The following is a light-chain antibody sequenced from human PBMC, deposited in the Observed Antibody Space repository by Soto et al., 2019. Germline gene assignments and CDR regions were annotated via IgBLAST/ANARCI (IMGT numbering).Light chain of an antibody. Sequence: DIQMTQSPSSLSASVGDRVTITCRASQSISSYLNWYQQKPGKAPKLLIYAASSLQSGVPSRFSGSGSGTDFTLTISSLQPEDFGTYYCQQSYSVPLTFGGGTKVDIK. CDR3: QQSYSVPLT. CDR1: QSISSY. V-gene: IGKV1-39*01. J-gene: IGKJ4*01. CDR2: AAS.